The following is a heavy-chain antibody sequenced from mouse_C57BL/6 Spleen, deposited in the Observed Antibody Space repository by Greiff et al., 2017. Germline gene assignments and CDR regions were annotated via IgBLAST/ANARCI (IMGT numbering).Heavy chain of an antibody. D-gene: IGHD4-1*01. CDR1: GFTFSDYY. CDR2: INYDGSSN. V-gene: IGHV5-16*01. J-gene: IGHJ1*03. CDR3: ARDLNPMNWDEGHWYFDV. Sequence: EVMLVESEGGLVQPGSSMKLSCTASGFTFSDYYMAWVRQVPEKGLEWVANINYDGSSNYYLDSLKSRFIISRDNAKNILYLQMSSLKSEDTATYYCARDLNPMNWDEGHWYFDVWGTGTTVTVSS.